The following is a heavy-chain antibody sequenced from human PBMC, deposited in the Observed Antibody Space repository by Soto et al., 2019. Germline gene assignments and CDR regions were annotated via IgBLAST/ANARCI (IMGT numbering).Heavy chain of an antibody. D-gene: IGHD6-6*01. CDR3: ARDLTRQLAYWLDP. CDR2: INAHSGGT. V-gene: IGHV1-2*02. CDR1: GFSFTGYY. J-gene: IGHJ5*02. Sequence: ASVKVSCKASGFSFTGYYIHWLRQAPGQGLEWMGWINAHSGGTEYAQKFQGRVTLTRDTSISTAYMTLSSLRSDDTAIYYCARDLTRQLAYWLDPWGQGTQVTVSS.